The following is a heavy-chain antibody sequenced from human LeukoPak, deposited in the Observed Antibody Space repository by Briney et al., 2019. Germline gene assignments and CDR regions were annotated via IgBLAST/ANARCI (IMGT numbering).Heavy chain of an antibody. V-gene: IGHV3-30*02. D-gene: IGHD1-1*01. Sequence: GGSLRLSCAASGFTFSRYGMHWVRQAPGKGLEWVAFIRYDGSNQYYADSVKGRFTISRDNSKNTLYLQMNSLRGEDTAVYYCAKDSTTGTTTERGDAFDIWGQGTMVTVSS. CDR2: IRYDGSNQ. J-gene: IGHJ3*02. CDR1: GFTFSRYG. CDR3: AKDSTTGTTTERGDAFDI.